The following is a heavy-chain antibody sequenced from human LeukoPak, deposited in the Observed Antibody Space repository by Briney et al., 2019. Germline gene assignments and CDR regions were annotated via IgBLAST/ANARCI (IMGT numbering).Heavy chain of an antibody. CDR2: IFSGGST. D-gene: IGHD2-15*01. Sequence: GGSLRLSRAASGFIFSIYNMNWVRQAPGKGLEWVSVIFSGGSTAYADSVKGRFTISRDISKNMVYLQMNNLRVEDTALYYCARGGLEDQWGQGTLVTVSS. CDR1: GFIFSIYN. V-gene: IGHV3-53*01. CDR3: ARGGLEDQ. J-gene: IGHJ4*02.